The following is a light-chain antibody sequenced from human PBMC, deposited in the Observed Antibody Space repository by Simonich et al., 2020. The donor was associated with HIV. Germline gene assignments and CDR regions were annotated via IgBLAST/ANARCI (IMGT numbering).Light chain of an antibody. CDR1: QSISSY. CDR3: QQSYSTPPT. J-gene: IGKJ4*01. V-gene: IGKV1-39*01. CDR2: AAS. Sequence: DIQMTQSPTSLSASIGDRVTITCRESQSISSYLKWYQQKPGKAPKLLIYAASSLQSGVPSRFSGSGSGTDFTLSISSLQPEDFATYYCQQSYSTPPTFGGGTKVEIK.